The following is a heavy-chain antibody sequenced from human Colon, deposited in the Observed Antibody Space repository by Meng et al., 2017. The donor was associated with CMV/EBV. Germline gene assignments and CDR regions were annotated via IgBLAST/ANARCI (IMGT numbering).Heavy chain of an antibody. CDR1: GFSFSNFW. J-gene: IGHJ4*02. V-gene: IGHV3-7*01. CDR2: TKEDGSEQ. D-gene: IGHD3-10*01. CDR3: GKNRVES. Sequence: GESLKISCVASGFSFSNFWMSWVRQAPGKGLEWVANTKEDGSEQFYADSVKGRFTISRDNAKNSLYLQMNSLRAGDTALYYCGKNRVESWGQGTLVTVSS.